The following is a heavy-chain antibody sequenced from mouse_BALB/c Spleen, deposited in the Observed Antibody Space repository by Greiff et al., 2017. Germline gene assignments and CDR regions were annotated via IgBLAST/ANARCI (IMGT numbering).Heavy chain of an antibody. Sequence: VQLKESAAELARPGASVKMSCKASGYTFTSYTMHWVKQRPGQGLEWIGYINPSSGYTEYNQKFKDKTTLTADKSSSTAYMQLSSLTSEDSAVYYCARRGDYGAWFAYWGQGTLVTVSA. CDR2: INPSSGYT. CDR3: ARRGDYGAWFAY. J-gene: IGHJ3*01. CDR1: GYTFTSYT. D-gene: IGHD2-4*01. V-gene: IGHV1-4*02.